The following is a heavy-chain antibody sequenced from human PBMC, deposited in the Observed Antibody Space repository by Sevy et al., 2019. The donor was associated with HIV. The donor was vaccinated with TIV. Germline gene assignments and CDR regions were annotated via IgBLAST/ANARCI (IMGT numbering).Heavy chain of an antibody. Sequence: GESLKISCKGSGYSFTSYWIGWVRQMPGKGLEWMWIIYPCDSDTRYSPSFQGQVTISADESLSTAHLQWSSLKASDTAMYYCTLSSYDILTGYYYSGFGWGQGTLVTVSS. CDR1: GYSFTSYW. D-gene: IGHD3-9*01. V-gene: IGHV5-51*01. CDR3: TLSSYDILTGYYYSGFG. CDR2: IYPCDSDT. J-gene: IGHJ4*02.